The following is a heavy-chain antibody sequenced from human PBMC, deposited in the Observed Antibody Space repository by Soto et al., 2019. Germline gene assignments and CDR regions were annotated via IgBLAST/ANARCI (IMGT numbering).Heavy chain of an antibody. J-gene: IGHJ5*02. D-gene: IGHD2-15*01. CDR2: IIPILGIA. Sequence: QVQLVQSGAEVKKPGSSVKVSCKASGGTFSSYTISWVRQAPGQGLEWMGRIIPILGIANYAQKFQGRVTSTADKSTSTAYMELSSLRSEDTAVYYCARGTAVVTAGGWFDPWGQGTLVTVSS. V-gene: IGHV1-69*02. CDR3: ARGTAVVTAGGWFDP. CDR1: GGTFSSYT.